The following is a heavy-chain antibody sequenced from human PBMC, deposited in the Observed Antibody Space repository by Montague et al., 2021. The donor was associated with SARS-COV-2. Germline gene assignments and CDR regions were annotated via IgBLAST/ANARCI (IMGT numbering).Heavy chain of an antibody. CDR3: ARDGALYSSGWWGGDFDY. D-gene: IGHD6-19*01. V-gene: IGHV3-48*03. Sequence: SLRLSCAASGFTFSSYEMNWVRQAPGKGLEWVSYISSSGSTIYYADSVKGRFTISRDNAKNSLYLQMNSLRAEDTAVYHCARDGALYSSGWWGGDFDYWGQGNLGNVPS. CDR1: GFTFSSYE. J-gene: IGHJ4*02. CDR2: ISSSGSTI.